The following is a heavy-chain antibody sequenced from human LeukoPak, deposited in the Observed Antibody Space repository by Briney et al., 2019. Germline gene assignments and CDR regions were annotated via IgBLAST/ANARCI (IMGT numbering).Heavy chain of an antibody. V-gene: IGHV3-11*01. CDR3: AADITGYFDY. CDR1: GFTFSNYY. J-gene: IGHJ4*02. D-gene: IGHD2-8*02. Sequence: TGGSLRHSCEASGFTFSNYYMTWVRQAPGRGLESLSYISGSGGVIYYADSVKGRFTISRDNAKNSLYLQMNSLRAEDTAVYYCAADITGYFDYWGQGALVTVFS. CDR2: ISGSGGVI.